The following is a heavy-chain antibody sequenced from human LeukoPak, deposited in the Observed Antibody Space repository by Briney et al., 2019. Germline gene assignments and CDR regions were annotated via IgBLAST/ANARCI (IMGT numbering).Heavy chain of an antibody. D-gene: IGHD6-19*01. J-gene: IGHJ4*02. V-gene: IGHV3-23*01. CDR2: IFPSGGEI. Sequence: GGSLRLSCAASGFTFSTFAMIWVRPPPGKGLEWVSSIFPSGGEIHYSDSVRGRFTISRDNSKSTLSLQMNSLRAEDTAVYYCARDLFSSSGWYTGGGYWGQGTLVTVSS. CDR1: GFTFSTFA. CDR3: ARDLFSSSGWYTGGGY.